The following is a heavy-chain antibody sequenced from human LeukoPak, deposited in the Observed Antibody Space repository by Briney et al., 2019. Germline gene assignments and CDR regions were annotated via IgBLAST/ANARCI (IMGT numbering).Heavy chain of an antibody. D-gene: IGHD4-23*01. CDR2: ISSSGSTI. CDR1: GFTFSDYY. V-gene: IGHV3-11*01. CDR3: ARAMTTVVTPLSP. Sequence: GGSLRLSCAASGFTFSDYYMSWIRQAPGKGLEWVSYISSSGSTIYYADSVKGRFTISRDNAKNSLYLQMNSLRAEDTAVYYCARAMTTVVTPLSPWGQGTLVTVSS. J-gene: IGHJ5*02.